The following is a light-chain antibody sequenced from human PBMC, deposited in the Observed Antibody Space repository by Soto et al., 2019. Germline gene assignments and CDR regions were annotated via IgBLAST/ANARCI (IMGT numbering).Light chain of an antibody. V-gene: IGKV1D-12*01. CDR1: QDIRSW. J-gene: IGKJ1*01. CDR2: AAS. Sequence: DIQMTQSPSYVSASIGHRVTISCRASQDIRSWLAWYQQKPGKAPKLLIYAASSLQRGVPSRFSGSGSGTNFTLTISSLQAEDFATYYCQQAKSPGAFGQGTKV. CDR3: QQAKSPGA.